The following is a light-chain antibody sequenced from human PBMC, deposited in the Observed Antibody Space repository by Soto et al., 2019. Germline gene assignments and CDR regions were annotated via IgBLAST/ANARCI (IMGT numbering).Light chain of an antibody. Sequence: DIQMTQSPSSLSASVGARVTITCRASQSINSYLNWYKQKPGKAPKIMSYAASNLQSGVPSRFSGSGSGTDFTLTISSLEPEDFEVYYCQQRSNWPITFGQGTRLEIK. J-gene: IGKJ5*01. CDR2: AAS. CDR3: QQRSNWPIT. V-gene: IGKV1-39*01. CDR1: QSINSY.